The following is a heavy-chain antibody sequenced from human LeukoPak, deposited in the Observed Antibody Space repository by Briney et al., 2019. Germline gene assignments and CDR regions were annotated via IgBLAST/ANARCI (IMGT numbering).Heavy chain of an antibody. CDR3: ARGGGWELLIDY. D-gene: IGHD1-26*01. V-gene: IGHV4-39*07. J-gene: IGHJ4*02. CDR1: GGSISSSSYY. CDR2: IYYSGST. Sequence: SETLSLTCTVSGGSISSSSYYWGWIRQPPGKGLEWIGSIYYSGSTYYNPSLKSRVTISVDTSKNQFSLKLSSVTAADTAVYYCARGGGWELLIDYWGQGTLVTVSS.